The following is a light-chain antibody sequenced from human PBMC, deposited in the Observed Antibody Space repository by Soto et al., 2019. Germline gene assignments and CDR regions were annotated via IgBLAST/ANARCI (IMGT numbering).Light chain of an antibody. V-gene: IGKV1-5*03. J-gene: IGKJ1*01. CDR3: QHYNSYPVT. CDR1: QTISSW. CDR2: KAS. Sequence: DIQMTQSPSTLSASVGDRVTITCRASQTISSWLAWYQQKPGKAPKLLIYKASSLESGVPSRFSGSGSGTEFTLTIRSLQPDDFATYYCQHYNSYPVTFGQGTKVDIK.